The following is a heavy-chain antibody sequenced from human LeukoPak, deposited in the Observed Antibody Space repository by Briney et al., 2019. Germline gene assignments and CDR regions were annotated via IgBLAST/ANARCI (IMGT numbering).Heavy chain of an antibody. CDR3: ARGQGAPDGYNYFDY. V-gene: IGHV4-59*12. J-gene: IGHJ4*02. D-gene: IGHD5-24*01. CDR2: IYYSGST. Sequence: SETLSLTCTVSGGSISSYYWSWIRQPPGKGLEWIGYIYYSGSTNYNPSLKSRVTISVDTSKNQFSLKLSSVTAADTAVYYCARGQGAPDGYNYFDYWGQGTLVTVSS. CDR1: GGSISSYY.